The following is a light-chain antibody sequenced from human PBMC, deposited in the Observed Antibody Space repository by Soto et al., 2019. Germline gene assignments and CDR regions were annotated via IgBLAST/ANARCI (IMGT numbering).Light chain of an antibody. CDR3: QQYYSYPPAVT. V-gene: IGKV1D-16*02. Sequence: RMPQAPSPRSAWVGARATIASVAGQTISRWLAWYQQKPEKAHKFLLYAESTLQSAVPSRFSGSGSGTDFTLTLTCLQSEDFATYDCQQYYSYPPAVTFGGGTKVDIK. J-gene: IGKJ4*01. CDR2: AES. CDR1: QTISRW.